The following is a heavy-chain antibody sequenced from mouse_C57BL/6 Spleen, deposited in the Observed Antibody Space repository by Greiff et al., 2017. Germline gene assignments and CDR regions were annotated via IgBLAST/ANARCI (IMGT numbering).Heavy chain of an antibody. D-gene: IGHD1-1*01. CDR2: IDPSDSET. J-gene: IGHJ4*01. CDR3: ARRYYGSGAMDY. Sequence: QVQLQQPGAELVRPGSSVKLSCKASGYTFTSYWMHWVKQRPIQGLEWIGNIDPSDSETHYNQKFKDKATWPVEKTSSTAYMQLSSLSSEDSAVYYCARRYYGSGAMDYWGQGTSVTVSS. CDR1: GYTFTSYW. V-gene: IGHV1-52*01.